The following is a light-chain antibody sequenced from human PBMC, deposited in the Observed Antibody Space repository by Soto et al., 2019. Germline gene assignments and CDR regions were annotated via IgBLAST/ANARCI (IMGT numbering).Light chain of an antibody. Sequence: QSVATQPPSVSGAPGQRVTISCTGSSSNIGAGYDVHWYQQVPGTAPKLLIYGNSNRPSGVPDRFSGSKSGTSASLAITGLQAEDEADYYCQSYDSSLSVVFGGETKVTVL. CDR2: GNS. J-gene: IGLJ2*01. V-gene: IGLV1-40*01. CDR1: SSNIGAGYD. CDR3: QSYDSSLSVV.